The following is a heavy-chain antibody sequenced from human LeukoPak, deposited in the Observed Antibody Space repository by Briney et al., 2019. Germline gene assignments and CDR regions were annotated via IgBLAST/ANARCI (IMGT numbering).Heavy chain of an antibody. CDR3: ARDRTRDYGDYDAPGY. D-gene: IGHD4-17*01. Sequence: GGSLRLSCAASGFTFSSYEMNWVRQAPGKGLEWVSYISSSGSTIYYADSVKGRFTISRDNAKNSLYLQMNSLRAEDTAVYYCARDRTRDYGDYDAPGYWGQGTLVTVSS. J-gene: IGHJ4*02. CDR2: ISSSGSTI. V-gene: IGHV3-48*03. CDR1: GFTFSSYE.